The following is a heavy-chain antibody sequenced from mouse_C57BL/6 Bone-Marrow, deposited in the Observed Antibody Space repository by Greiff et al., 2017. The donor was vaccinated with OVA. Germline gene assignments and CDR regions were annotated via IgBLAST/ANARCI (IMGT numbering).Heavy chain of an antibody. V-gene: IGHV1-69*01. CDR1: GYTFTSYW. J-gene: IGHJ4*01. CDR2: IDPSDSYT. Sequence: VQLQQSGAELVMPGASVKLSCKASGYTFTSYWMHWVKQRPGQGLEWIGEIDPSDSYTNYNQKFKGKSTLTVDKSSSTAYMQLSSLTSEDSAVYYCARDYDPPYYYAMDYWGQGTSVTVSS. CDR3: ARDYDPPYYYAMDY. D-gene: IGHD2-4*01.